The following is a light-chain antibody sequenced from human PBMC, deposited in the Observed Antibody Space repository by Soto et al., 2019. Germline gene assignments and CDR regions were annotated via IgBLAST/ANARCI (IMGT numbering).Light chain of an antibody. CDR3: SSYTSSSTYVV. CDR1: SSDGGGYNY. CDR2: EVS. V-gene: IGLV2-14*01. J-gene: IGLJ2*01. Sequence: QSALTQPASVSGSPGHSITIYCTGTSSDGGGYNYVSWYQQHPGKAPKLMIYEVSNRPSGVSNRFSGSKSGNTASLTISGLQAEDEADYYCSSYTSSSTYVVFGGGTKVTVL.